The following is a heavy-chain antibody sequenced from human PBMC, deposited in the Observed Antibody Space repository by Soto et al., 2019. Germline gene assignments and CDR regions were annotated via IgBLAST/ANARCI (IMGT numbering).Heavy chain of an antibody. CDR1: GGSFSGYY. CDR3: ARGQGITGIHYYYYYMDV. V-gene: IGHV4-34*01. CDR2: INHSGST. Sequence: PSETLSLTCAVYGGSFSGYYWSWIRQPPGKGLEWIGEINHSGSTNYNPSLKSRVTISVDTSKNQFSLKLSSVTAADTAVYYCARGQGITGIHYYYYYMDVWGKGTTVTVSS. J-gene: IGHJ6*03. D-gene: IGHD1-20*01.